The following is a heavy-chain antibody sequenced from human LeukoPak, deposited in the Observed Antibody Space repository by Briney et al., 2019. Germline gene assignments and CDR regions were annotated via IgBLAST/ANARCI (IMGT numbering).Heavy chain of an antibody. V-gene: IGHV3-30*18. CDR3: AKGVTRQPPDV. CDR2: ISDDGSNK. J-gene: IGHJ6*04. Sequence: SCKASGYTFASYYMHWVRQAPGKGLEWVAVISDDGSNKFYADSVKGRFTISRDNSQNTLYLQMNSLRAEDTAVYYCAKGVTRQPPDVWGKGTTVTVSS. CDR1: GYTFASYY. D-gene: IGHD2-21*02.